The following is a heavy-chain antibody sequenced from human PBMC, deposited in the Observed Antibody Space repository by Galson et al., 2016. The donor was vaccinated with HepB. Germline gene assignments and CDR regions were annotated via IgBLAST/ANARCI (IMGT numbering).Heavy chain of an antibody. D-gene: IGHD6-19*01. Sequence: SVKVSCKASGYTFTSYGISWVRQAPGQGLEWMGWISGYNGNTNYAQKLQGRVTMTTDTSTSTAYMELRSLRSDDTAVYYCTRDHRNRQWLARGSFDIWGQGTMVTVSS. V-gene: IGHV1-18*01. CDR1: GYTFTSYG. CDR3: TRDHRNRQWLARGSFDI. J-gene: IGHJ3*02. CDR2: ISGYNGNT.